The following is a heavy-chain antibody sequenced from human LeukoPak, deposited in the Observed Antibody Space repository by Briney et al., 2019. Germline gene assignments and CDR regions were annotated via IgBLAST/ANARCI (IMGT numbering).Heavy chain of an antibody. J-gene: IGHJ4*02. V-gene: IGHV3-30*04. CDR3: ARVWHCSGGSCYGEGVDY. D-gene: IGHD2-15*01. CDR2: ISYDGSNK. Sequence: QPGGSLRLSCAASGFTFSSYAMHWVRQAPGKGLEWVAVISYDGSNKYYADSVKGRFTISRDNSKNTLYLQMNSPRAEDTAVYYCARVWHCSGGSCYGEGVDYWGQGTLVTVSS. CDR1: GFTFSSYA.